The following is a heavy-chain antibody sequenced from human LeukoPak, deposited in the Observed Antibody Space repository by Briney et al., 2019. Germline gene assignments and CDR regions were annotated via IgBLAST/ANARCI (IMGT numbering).Heavy chain of an antibody. V-gene: IGHV4-39*07. CDR2: IYYSGST. Sequence: NPSETLSLTCTVSGGSISSSSYYWGWIRQPPGKGLEWIGSIYYSGSTYYNPSLKSRVTISVDTSKNQFSLKLSSVTAADTAVYYCARAVVVAAPYYFDYWGQGTLVTVSS. D-gene: IGHD2-15*01. J-gene: IGHJ4*02. CDR3: ARAVVVAAPYYFDY. CDR1: GGSISSSSYY.